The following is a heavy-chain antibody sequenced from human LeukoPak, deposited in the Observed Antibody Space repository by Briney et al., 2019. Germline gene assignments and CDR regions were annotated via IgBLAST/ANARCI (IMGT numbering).Heavy chain of an antibody. Sequence: SETLSLTCTVSGGSISSYYWSWIRQPPGKGLEWIGYIYYSGSTNYNPSLKSRVTISVDTSKNQFSLKLSSVTAADTAVYYCAGVVAAAGTFHPYNWFDPWGQGTLVTVSS. CDR2: IYYSGST. CDR3: AGVVAAAGTFHPYNWFDP. J-gene: IGHJ5*02. D-gene: IGHD6-13*01. V-gene: IGHV4-59*01. CDR1: GGSISSYY.